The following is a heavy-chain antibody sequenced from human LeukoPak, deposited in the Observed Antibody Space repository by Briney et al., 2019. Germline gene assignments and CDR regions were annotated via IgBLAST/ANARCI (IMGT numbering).Heavy chain of an antibody. D-gene: IGHD3-22*01. V-gene: IGHV3-30-3*01. CDR2: ISYDGSNK. J-gene: IGHJ4*02. CDR3: AREDYYDSSLDY. Sequence: PGGSLRLSCAASGFTFSSYAMHWVRQAPGKGLEWVAVISYDGSNKYYADSVKGRFTISRDNSKNTLYLQMNSLRAEDTAVYYCAREDYYDSSLDYWGQGTLDTVSS. CDR1: GFTFSSYA.